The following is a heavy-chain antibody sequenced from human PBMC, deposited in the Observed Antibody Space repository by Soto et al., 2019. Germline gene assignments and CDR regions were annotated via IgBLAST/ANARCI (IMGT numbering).Heavy chain of an antibody. J-gene: IGHJ6*02. Sequence: VKVSCKASGGTFSSYAISWVRQAPGQGLEWMGGIIPIFGTANYAQKFQGRVTITADEYTSTAYMELSSLRSEDTAVYYCARLDASSSSPSYYYYGMDVWGQGTTVTVSS. CDR1: GGTFSSYA. CDR2: IIPIFGTA. V-gene: IGHV1-69*13. D-gene: IGHD6-6*01. CDR3: ARLDASSSSPSYYYYGMDV.